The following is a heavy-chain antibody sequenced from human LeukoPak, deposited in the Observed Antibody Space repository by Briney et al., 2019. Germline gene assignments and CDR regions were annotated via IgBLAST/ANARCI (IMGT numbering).Heavy chain of an antibody. CDR2: ISSSGDTI. CDR3: ARDGQQWPIYY. J-gene: IGHJ4*02. CDR1: GFTFSSYS. Sequence: GGSLRLSCAASGFTFSSYSMNWVRQAPGKGLEWISYISSSGDTIYYADSVKGRFTISRDNAKSSLYLQMNSLRAEDTAVYYCARDGQQWPIYYWGQGTLVTVSS. V-gene: IGHV3-48*04. D-gene: IGHD6-19*01.